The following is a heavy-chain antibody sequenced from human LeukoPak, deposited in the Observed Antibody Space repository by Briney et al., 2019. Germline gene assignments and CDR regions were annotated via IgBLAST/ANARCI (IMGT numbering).Heavy chain of an antibody. Sequence: GGSLRLSCAASGFTFSSYSMNWVRQAPGKGLEWVSSISSSSSYIYYADSVKGRFTISRDNVKNSLYLQMNSLRAEDTAVYYCARAPGPYYDFWSGYQRYYFDYWGQGTLVTVSS. D-gene: IGHD3-3*01. J-gene: IGHJ4*02. CDR3: ARAPGPYYDFWSGYQRYYFDY. CDR1: GFTFSSYS. CDR2: ISSSSSYI. V-gene: IGHV3-21*01.